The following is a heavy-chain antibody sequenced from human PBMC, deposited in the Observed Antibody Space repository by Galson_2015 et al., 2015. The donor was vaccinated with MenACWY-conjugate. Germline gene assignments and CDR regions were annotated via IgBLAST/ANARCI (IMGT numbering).Heavy chain of an antibody. Sequence: SLRLSCAASGFSISTYWMTWVRQAPGKGLEWVANIKEDGSEKYYVDSVKGRFTISRDNAKNSQYLQMNSLRGEDTAVYYCASWVGRDYWGQGTLVTVSS. CDR3: ASWVGRDY. CDR1: GFSISTYW. D-gene: IGHD1-14*01. V-gene: IGHV3-7*03. J-gene: IGHJ4*02. CDR2: IKEDGSEK.